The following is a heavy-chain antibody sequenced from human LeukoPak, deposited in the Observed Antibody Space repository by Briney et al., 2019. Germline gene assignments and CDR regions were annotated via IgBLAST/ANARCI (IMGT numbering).Heavy chain of an antibody. CDR3: ARDADPYCSGTSCYLQFDY. CDR1: GFTFSSYA. D-gene: IGHD2-2*01. V-gene: IGHV3-21*01. J-gene: IGHJ4*02. CDR2: ISSSSSYI. Sequence: GGSLRLSCAASGFTFSSYAMSWVRQAPGKGLEWVSSISSSSSYIYYADSVKGRFTISRDNAKNSLYLQMNSLRAEDTAVYYCARDADPYCSGTSCYLQFDYWGQGTLVTVSS.